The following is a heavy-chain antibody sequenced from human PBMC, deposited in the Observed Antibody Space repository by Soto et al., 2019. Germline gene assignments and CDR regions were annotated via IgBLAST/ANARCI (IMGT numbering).Heavy chain of an antibody. Sequence: PSETLSLTCTVSGGSISSDSYYWGWIRQPPGKGLEWIGSIYYSGSTYYNPSLKSRVTISVDTSKNQFSLKLSSVTAADTAVYYCASSADYDILTGYSYYFDYWGQGTLVTVSS. V-gene: IGHV4-39*01. CDR1: GGSISSDSYY. D-gene: IGHD3-9*01. J-gene: IGHJ4*02. CDR3: ASSADYDILTGYSYYFDY. CDR2: IYYSGST.